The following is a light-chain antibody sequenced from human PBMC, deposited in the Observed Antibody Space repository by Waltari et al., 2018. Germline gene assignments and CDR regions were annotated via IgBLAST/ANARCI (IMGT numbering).Light chain of an antibody. CDR1: SSDVGTYNL. V-gene: IGLV2-23*02. CDR3: CSYAGSAITV. J-gene: IGLJ2*01. CDR2: DVN. Sequence: QSALTQTATVSGSPRQSITISCTGTSSDVGTYNLVSWYQQHPGKAPTLIIYDVNKRPSGVSNRFSGSKSGNTASLTISGLQAADEANYYCCSYAGSAITVFGGGTKVTVL.